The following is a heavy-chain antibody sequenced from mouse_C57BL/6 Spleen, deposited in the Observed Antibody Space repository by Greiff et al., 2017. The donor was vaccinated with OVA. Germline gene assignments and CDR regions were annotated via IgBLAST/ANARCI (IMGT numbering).Heavy chain of an antibody. CDR2: IRNKANNHAT. CDR1: GFTFSDAW. D-gene: IGHD2-4*01. J-gene: IGHJ3*01. CDR3: TRGIYYDYDRFAY. V-gene: IGHV6-6*01. Sequence: EVKLMESGGGLVQPGGSMKLSCAASGFTFSDAWMDWVRQSPEKGLEWVAEIRNKANNHATYYAESVKGRFTISRDDSKSSVYLQMNSLRAEDTGIYYCTRGIYYDYDRFAYWGQGTLVTVSA.